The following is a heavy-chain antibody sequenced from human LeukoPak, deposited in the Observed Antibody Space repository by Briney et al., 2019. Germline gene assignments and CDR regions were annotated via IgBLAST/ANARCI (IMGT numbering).Heavy chain of an antibody. D-gene: IGHD7-27*01. V-gene: IGHV3-48*03. CDR1: GFTFSSYE. CDR2: ISSSGSTI. Sequence: GGSLRLSCAASGFTFSSYEMNWVRQAPGKGLEWVSYISSSGSTIYYADSVKGRFTISRDNAKNSLYLQMNSLRAEDTAVYYCAILNWGYPSYDYWGQGTLVTVSS. J-gene: IGHJ4*02. CDR3: AILNWGYPSYDY.